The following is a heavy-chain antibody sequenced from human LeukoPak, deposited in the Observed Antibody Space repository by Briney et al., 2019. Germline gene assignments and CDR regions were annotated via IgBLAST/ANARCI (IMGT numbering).Heavy chain of an antibody. CDR1: GYSFTSYW. J-gene: IGHJ6*02. CDR3: ARQEIDYYYGMDV. CDR2: IYPGDSDT. D-gene: IGHD5-24*01. Sequence: GESLKISCKGSGYSFTSYWIGWVRQMPEKGLEWMGIIYPGDSDTRYSPSFQGQVTISADKSISTAYLQWSSLKASDTAMYYCARQEIDYYYGMDVWGQGTTVTVSS. V-gene: IGHV5-51*01.